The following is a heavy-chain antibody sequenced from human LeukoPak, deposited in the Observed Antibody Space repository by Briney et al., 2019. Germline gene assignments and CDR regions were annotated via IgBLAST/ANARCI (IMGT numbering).Heavy chain of an antibody. CDR1: GFTFSSYA. Sequence: PGGSLRLSCAASGFTFSSYAMSWVCQAPGKGLEWVSAISGSGGSTYYADSVKGRFTISRDNSKNTLYLQMNSLRAEDTAVYYCAKYSWSGSYFLRHYFDYWGQGTLVTVSS. D-gene: IGHD1-26*01. V-gene: IGHV3-23*01. J-gene: IGHJ4*02. CDR2: ISGSGGST. CDR3: AKYSWSGSYFLRHYFDY.